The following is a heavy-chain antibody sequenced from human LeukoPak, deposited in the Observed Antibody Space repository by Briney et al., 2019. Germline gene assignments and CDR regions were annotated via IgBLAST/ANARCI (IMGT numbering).Heavy chain of an antibody. D-gene: IGHD6-6*01. CDR3: ARHRGWEYSSSFYYYMDV. V-gene: IGHV3-30-3*01. CDR1: GFTFSSYA. CDR2: ISYDGSNK. Sequence: GGSLRLPCAASGFTFSSYAMYWVRQAPGKGLEWVAVISYDGSNKYYADSVKGRFTISRDNSKNTLYLQMNSLRAEDTAVYYCARHRGWEYSSSFYYYMDVWGRGTTVTVSS. J-gene: IGHJ6*03.